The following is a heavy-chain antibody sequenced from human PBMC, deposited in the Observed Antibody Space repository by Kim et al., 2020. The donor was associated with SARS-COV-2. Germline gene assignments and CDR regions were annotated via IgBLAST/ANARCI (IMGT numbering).Heavy chain of an antibody. J-gene: IGHJ3*02. D-gene: IGHD1-20*01. CDR3: ARDSIKYAFDI. V-gene: IGHV3-72*01. Sequence: GGSLRLSCVASGFTFSDHHMDWVRQAPGKGLECVARSKNRGSGYTAEYAASVKGRFTISRDESKNSLYLQMNSLKTEDTAVYYCARDSIKYAFDIWGQGT. CDR2: SKNRGSGYTA. CDR1: GFTFSDHH.